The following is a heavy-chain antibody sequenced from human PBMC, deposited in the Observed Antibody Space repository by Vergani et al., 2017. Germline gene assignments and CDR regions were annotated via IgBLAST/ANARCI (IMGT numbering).Heavy chain of an antibody. CDR2: IRYDGSNK. J-gene: IGHJ6*02. Sequence: QVQLVESGGGVVQPGRSLRLSCAASGFTFSNYGMHWVRQAPGKGLEWVAFIRYDGSNKYYADSVKGRFTISRDNSKNKLYLKMNSLRAEDTAVYYCARGDAENRRVVPAAIHYYYGMDVWGQGTTVTVSS. CDR3: ARGDAENRRVVPAAIHYYYGMDV. CDR1: GFTFSNYG. V-gene: IGHV3-33*01. D-gene: IGHD2-2*01.